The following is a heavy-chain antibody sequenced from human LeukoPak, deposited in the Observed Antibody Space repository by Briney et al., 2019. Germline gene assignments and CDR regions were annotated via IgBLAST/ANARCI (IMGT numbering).Heavy chain of an antibody. CDR3: ARGPRRERPRNWFDP. J-gene: IGHJ5*02. D-gene: IGHD6-6*01. CDR2: INHDGST. Sequence: SETLSLTCAVYGVSFSGYYWNWIRQPPGKGLEWIGEINHDGSTNYNPSLKSRVTISVDTSKNQFSLKVSSVTAADTAVYYCARGPRRERPRNWFDPWGQGTLVTVSS. V-gene: IGHV4-34*01. CDR1: GVSFSGYY.